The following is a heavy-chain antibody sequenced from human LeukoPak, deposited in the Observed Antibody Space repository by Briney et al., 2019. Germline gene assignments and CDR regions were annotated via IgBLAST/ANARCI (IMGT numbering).Heavy chain of an antibody. J-gene: IGHJ4*02. D-gene: IGHD5-12*01. V-gene: IGHV1-2*06. Sequence: ASVEVFCKASGYTFTRYYMHWVRQAPGQGLEWMGRMNPNSGGTNYAQKCQGRVTMTRDTSISTAYMELSRLRSDDTAVYYCARGSGYGFDYWGQGTLVTVSS. CDR2: MNPNSGGT. CDR1: GYTFTRYY. CDR3: ARGSGYGFDY.